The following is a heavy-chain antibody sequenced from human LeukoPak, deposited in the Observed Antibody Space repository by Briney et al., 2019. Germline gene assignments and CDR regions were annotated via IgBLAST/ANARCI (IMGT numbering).Heavy chain of an antibody. V-gene: IGHV1-18*01. CDR3: ARDGVLRFLEWLDYYGMDV. J-gene: IGHJ6*02. Sequence: ASVKVSCKASGYTFTSYGISWVRQAPGQGLEWMGWISAYNGNTNYVQKLQGRVTMTTDTSTSTAYMELRSLRSDDTAVYYCARDGVLRFLEWLDYYGMDVWGQGTTVTVSS. CDR1: GYTFTSYG. CDR2: ISAYNGNT. D-gene: IGHD3-3*01.